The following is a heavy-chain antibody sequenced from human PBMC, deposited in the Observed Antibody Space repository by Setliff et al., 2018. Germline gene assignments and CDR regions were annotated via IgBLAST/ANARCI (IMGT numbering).Heavy chain of an antibody. D-gene: IGHD3-10*01. CDR2: IYYSGST. V-gene: IGHV4-39*01. Sequence: SETLSLTCTVSGGSISSSTYYWGLIRQPPGKGLEWVATIYYSGSTYSNPSLKSRLIISVDAPDNQFSVKLSSVTAADTAVYYCARHKSNGSGSYPSLYMDVWGKGIMVTVSS. CDR1: GGSISSSTYY. J-gene: IGHJ6*03. CDR3: ARHKSNGSGSYPSLYMDV.